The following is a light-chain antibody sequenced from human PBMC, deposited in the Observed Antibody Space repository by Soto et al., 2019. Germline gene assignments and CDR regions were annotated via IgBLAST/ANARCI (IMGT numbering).Light chain of an antibody. CDR1: NSDVGRYNL. Sequence: QSALTQPASVSGSPGQSITISCTGTNSDVGRYNLVSWYQQRPGQAPQVLIYEVTKRTSGVSDRFSGSKSGNTASLTISGLQAEDEGEYFCCSYASSTTYVIFGGGTKLTVL. CDR3: CSYASSTTYVI. V-gene: IGLV2-23*02. J-gene: IGLJ2*01. CDR2: EVT.